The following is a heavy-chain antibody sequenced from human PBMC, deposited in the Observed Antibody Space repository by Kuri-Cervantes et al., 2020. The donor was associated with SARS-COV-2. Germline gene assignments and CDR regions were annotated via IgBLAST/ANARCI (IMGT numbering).Heavy chain of an antibody. CDR2: ISAYNGNT. D-gene: IGHD1-26*01. V-gene: IGHV1-18*01. CDR3: AREIQYSGSSLDFDY. Sequence: ASVKVSCKASGYTFTSYGISWVRQAPGQGLEWMGWISAYNGNTNYAQKLQGRVTMTTDTSTSTAYVELRSLRSDDTAVYYCAREIQYSGSSLDFDYWGQGTLVTVSS. CDR1: GYTFTSYG. J-gene: IGHJ4*02.